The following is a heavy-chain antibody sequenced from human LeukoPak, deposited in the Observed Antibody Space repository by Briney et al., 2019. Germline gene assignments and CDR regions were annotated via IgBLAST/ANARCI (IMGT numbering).Heavy chain of an antibody. J-gene: IGHJ6*02. CDR1: GFTFSSYS. CDR3: AKGGSRGYSGYGYDYYGMDV. CDR2: ISSSSSYI. Sequence: GGSLRLSCAASGFTFSSYSMNWVRQAPGKGLEWVSSISSSSSYIYYADSVKGRFTISRDNSKNTLYLQMNSLRAEDAAIYYCAKGGSRGYSGYGYDYYGMDVWGQGTTVTVSS. D-gene: IGHD5-12*01. V-gene: IGHV3-21*04.